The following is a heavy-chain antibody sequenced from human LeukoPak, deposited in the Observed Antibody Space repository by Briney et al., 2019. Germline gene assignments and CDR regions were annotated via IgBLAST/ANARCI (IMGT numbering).Heavy chain of an antibody. J-gene: IGHJ4*02. CDR3: ASFPDLTIE. D-gene: IGHD3-3*01. CDR2: IYYSGST. V-gene: IGHV4-39*01. CDR1: GGSFSSYY. Sequence: KPSETLSLTCAVYGGSFSSYYWGWIRQPPGKVLEWIGSIYYSGSTYYNPSLKSRVTISVDTSKNQFSLKLSSVTAADTAVYYCASFPDLTIEWGQGTLVTVSS.